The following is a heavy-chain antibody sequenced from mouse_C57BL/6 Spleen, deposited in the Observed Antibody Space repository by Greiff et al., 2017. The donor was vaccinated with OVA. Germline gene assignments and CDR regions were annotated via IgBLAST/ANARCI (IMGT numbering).Heavy chain of an antibody. V-gene: IGHV5-17*01. J-gene: IGHJ4*01. CDR2: ISSGSSTI. Sequence: DVQLVESGGGLVKPGGSLKLSCAASGFTFSDYGMHWVRQAPEKGLEWVAYISSGSSTIYYADTVKGRFTISRDNAKNTLFLQMTSLRSEDTAMYYCARGRNSYYAMDYWGQGTSVTVSS. CDR3: ARGRNSYYAMDY. CDR1: GFTFSDYG.